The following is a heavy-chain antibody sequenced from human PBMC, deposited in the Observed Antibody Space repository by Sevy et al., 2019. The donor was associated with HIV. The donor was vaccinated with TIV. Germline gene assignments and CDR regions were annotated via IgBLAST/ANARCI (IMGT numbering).Heavy chain of an antibody. CDR1: GFTFSSYA. Sequence: GGSLRLSCSASGFTFSSYAMHWVRQAPGKGLEYVSAISSNGGNTYYAVSVKGRFTISRDNSKNTLYLQMSSLRAEDTAVYYCVKVGRGYSGYDPRVFDYWGQGTLVTVSS. CDR3: VKVGRGYSGYDPRVFDY. V-gene: IGHV3-64D*06. CDR2: ISSNGGNT. D-gene: IGHD5-12*01. J-gene: IGHJ4*02.